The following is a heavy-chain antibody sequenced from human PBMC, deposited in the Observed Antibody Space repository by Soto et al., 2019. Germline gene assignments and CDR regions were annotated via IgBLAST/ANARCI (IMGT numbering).Heavy chain of an antibody. CDR2: IYTSGST. J-gene: IGHJ6*02. Sequence: QVHLQESGPGLVKPSETLSLTCTVSGGSISSYYWSWIRQPVGRGLEWIGHIYTSGSTTYNPSLKKRVTMSVDPSKHQFSLRLSSVTAADTAVYYCAREGLDWSVEGMDVWGRGTTVTVSS. D-gene: IGHD3-9*01. CDR1: GGSISSYY. V-gene: IGHV4-4*07. CDR3: AREGLDWSVEGMDV.